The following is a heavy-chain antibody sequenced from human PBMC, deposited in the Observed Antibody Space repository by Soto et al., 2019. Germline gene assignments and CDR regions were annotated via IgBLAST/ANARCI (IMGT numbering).Heavy chain of an antibody. CDR1: GFSLSTSGVG. CDR3: AHHPYYGLAPYSFDY. V-gene: IGHV2-5*05. J-gene: IGHJ4*02. CDR2: IYWDDDK. Sequence: QITLKESGPTLVKPTQTLTLTCTFSGFSLSTSGVGVGWIRQPPGKALEWLAVIYWDDDKRSGSSLKSRLTITKDTSKNQVVLTMTNMDPVDTATYYCAHHPYYGLAPYSFDYWGQGILVTVSS. D-gene: IGHD3-10*01.